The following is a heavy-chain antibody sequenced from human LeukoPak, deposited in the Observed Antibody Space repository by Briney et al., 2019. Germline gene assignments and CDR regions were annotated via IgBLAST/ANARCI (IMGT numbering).Heavy chain of an antibody. CDR2: FSGSGGDT. V-gene: IGHV3-23*01. Sequence: GGSLRLSCAASGFTFSSYAMSWVRQAPGKGLEWVSTFSGSGGDTYYADSVKGRFTISRDNSKNTLYLQMNSLRAEDTAVYYCAKDIVGATSFDYWGQGTLVTVSS. CDR1: GFTFSSYA. CDR3: AKDIVGATSFDY. D-gene: IGHD1-26*01. J-gene: IGHJ4*02.